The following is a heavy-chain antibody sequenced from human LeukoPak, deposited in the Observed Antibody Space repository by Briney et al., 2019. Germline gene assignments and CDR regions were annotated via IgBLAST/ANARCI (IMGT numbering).Heavy chain of an antibody. Sequence: PGGSLRLSCAASGFTFSSYGMHWVRQAPAKGLERVAVISYDGSKKYYADSVKGRFTISRDNSKNTLYLQMNSLRAEDTAVYYCAKDVSSWYGFGSYYYGMDVWGQGTTVTVSS. J-gene: IGHJ6*02. D-gene: IGHD6-13*01. CDR1: GFTFSSYG. CDR2: ISYDGSKK. CDR3: AKDVSSWYGFGSYYYGMDV. V-gene: IGHV3-30*18.